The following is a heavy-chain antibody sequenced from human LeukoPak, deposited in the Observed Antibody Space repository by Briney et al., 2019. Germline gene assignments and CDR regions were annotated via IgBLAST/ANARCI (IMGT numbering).Heavy chain of an antibody. CDR2: IYYSGTT. D-gene: IGHD3-9*01. J-gene: IGHJ3*02. Sequence: SETLSLTCTVSGGSISGYYWSWIRQPPGKGLEWIAFIYYSGTTNYNPSLKSRVTIPLDTSKNQFSLKLISVTAADTAVYYCAREGIRVLTGTHAFDIWGQGTMVTVSS. V-gene: IGHV4-59*01. CDR3: AREGIRVLTGTHAFDI. CDR1: GGSISGYY.